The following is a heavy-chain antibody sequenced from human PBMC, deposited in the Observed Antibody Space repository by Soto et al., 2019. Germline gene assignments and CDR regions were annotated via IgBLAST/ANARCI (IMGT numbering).Heavy chain of an antibody. V-gene: IGHV5-51*01. D-gene: IGHD4-17*01. CDR2: IYPGDSDT. CDR3: ARRSTVVTPIDF. Sequence: GESLKISCNGSGYRSSNYWIAWVRQMPGKGLEWMGIIYPGDSDTRYSPSFQGQVTFSADKSISTAYLQWSSLKASDTAMYYCARRSTVVTPIDFWGQVTLVT. CDR1: GYRSSNYW. J-gene: IGHJ4*02.